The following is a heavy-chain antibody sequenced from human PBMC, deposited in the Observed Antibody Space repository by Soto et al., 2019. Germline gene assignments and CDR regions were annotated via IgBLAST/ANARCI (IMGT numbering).Heavy chain of an antibody. CDR1: GGSIRSSSYY. V-gene: IGHV4-39*01. CDR3: ARHIGPLYVCYYYDMDV. J-gene: IGHJ6*02. Sequence: SETLSVTCTVCGGSIRSSSYYWGWIRQPPGKGLEWTGSSYYSGYTYYNPSLKSRVTISVDTSKNQFSLKLSSVTAADTAVYYCARHIGPLYVCYYYDMDVWGQGTTVT. CDR2: SYYSGYT. D-gene: IGHD3-16*01.